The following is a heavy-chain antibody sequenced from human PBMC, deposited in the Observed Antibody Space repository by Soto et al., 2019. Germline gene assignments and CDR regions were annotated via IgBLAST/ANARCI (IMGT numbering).Heavy chain of an antibody. J-gene: IGHJ5*02. Sequence: PSQTLSLTCAISGDSVSSNSAAWNWIRQSPSRGLEWLGRTYYRSKWYHDYAISVQSRIIINPDTSKNQFSLQLNSMSPEDTAVYYCVRDDSGLEPWGQGILVTVAS. V-gene: IGHV6-1*01. CDR3: VRDDSGLEP. CDR2: TYYRSKWYH. D-gene: IGHD1-26*01. CDR1: GDSVSSNSAA.